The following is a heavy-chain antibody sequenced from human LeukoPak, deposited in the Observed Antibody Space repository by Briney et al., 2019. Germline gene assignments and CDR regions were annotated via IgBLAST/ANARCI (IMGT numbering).Heavy chain of an antibody. D-gene: IGHD2-15*01. CDR2: VFYSGHT. J-gene: IGHJ5*02. Sequence: SETLSLTCTVSGGSITSHSWSWIRQPPGKGLEWIGYVFYSGHTNYNPSLRSRITISVDTSKTQFSLRLTSVTAADTAVYYCAIDTDRRSSPGSRLDPWGQGTLVTVSS. CDR1: GGSITSHS. CDR3: AIDTDRRSSPGSRLDP. V-gene: IGHV4-59*11.